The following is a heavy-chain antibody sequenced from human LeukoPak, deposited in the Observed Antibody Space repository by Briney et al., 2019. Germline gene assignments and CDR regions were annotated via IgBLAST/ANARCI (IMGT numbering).Heavy chain of an antibody. CDR2: IKQDGSEK. CDR3: ARDSSGYYIDY. Sequence: PGGSLRLSCAASGFTFSSYWMSWVRQAPGKGLEWVADIKQDGSEKYYVDSVKGRFTISRDNAKNSLYLQMNSLRAEDTAVYYCARDSSGYYIDYWGQGTLVTVSS. D-gene: IGHD3-22*01. V-gene: IGHV3-7*01. CDR1: GFTFSSYW. J-gene: IGHJ4*02.